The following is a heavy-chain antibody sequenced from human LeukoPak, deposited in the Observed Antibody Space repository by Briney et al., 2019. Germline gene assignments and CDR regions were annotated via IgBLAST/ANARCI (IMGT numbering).Heavy chain of an antibody. V-gene: IGHV1-69*05. D-gene: IGHD5-12*01. J-gene: IGHJ5*01. Sequence: SVKVSFKASGGSFNNYAFTWVRQAPGQGLEWMGGIIPMFGTPKYAQEFQGRVTITTDESTSTAYMELSSLTSEDTSMYYCARGFSGYDFTNWFDSWGQGTLVAVSS. CDR2: IIPMFGTP. CDR1: GGSFNNYA. CDR3: ARGFSGYDFTNWFDS.